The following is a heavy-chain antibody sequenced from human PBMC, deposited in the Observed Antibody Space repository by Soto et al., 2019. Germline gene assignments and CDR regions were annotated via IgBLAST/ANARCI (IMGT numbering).Heavy chain of an antibody. D-gene: IGHD2-2*01. Sequence: GASVKVSCKASGGTFSSYTISWVRQAPGQGLEWMGRIIPILGIANYAQKFQGRVTITADKSTSAAYMELSSLRSEDTAVYYCARGFTRYCSSTSCSYYYYMDVWGKGTMVTVS. CDR3: ARGFTRYCSSTSCSYYYYMDV. V-gene: IGHV1-69*02. CDR1: GGTFSSYT. J-gene: IGHJ6*03. CDR2: IIPILGIA.